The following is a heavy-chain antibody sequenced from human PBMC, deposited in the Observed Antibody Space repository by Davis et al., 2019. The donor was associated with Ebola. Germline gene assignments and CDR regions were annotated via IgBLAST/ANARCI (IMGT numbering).Heavy chain of an antibody. CDR3: AKHIVATITGFDY. D-gene: IGHD5-12*01. J-gene: IGHJ4*02. CDR1: GFTFSSYS. CDR2: ISYDGSNK. Sequence: GGSLRLSCAASGFTFSSYSMHWVRQAPGKGLEWVAVISYDGSNKYYADSVKGRFTISRDNSKNTLYLQMNSLRAEDTAVYYCAKHIVATITGFDYWGQGTLVTVSS. V-gene: IGHV3-30*18.